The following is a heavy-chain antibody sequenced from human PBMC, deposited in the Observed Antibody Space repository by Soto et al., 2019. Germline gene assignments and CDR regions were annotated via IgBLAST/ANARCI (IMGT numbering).Heavy chain of an antibody. D-gene: IGHD1-26*01. CDR1: GDSVSSNSAG. J-gene: IGHJ4*01. CDR3: ARAEQYSGRIFDY. CDR2: TYYRSKWYY. V-gene: IGHV6-1*01. Sequence: SQTLSLTCAITGDSVSSNSAGWSWVRQSPSRGLEWLGRTYYRSKWYYEYAVSVRGRITINSDTSKNQYSLQLNSVTPEDTAVYFCARAEQYSGRIFDYWGQGTLVTVSS.